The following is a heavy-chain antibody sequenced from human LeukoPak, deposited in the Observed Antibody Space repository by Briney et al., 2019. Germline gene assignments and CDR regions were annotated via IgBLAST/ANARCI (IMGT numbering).Heavy chain of an antibody. D-gene: IGHD5-12*01. Sequence: AGGSLRLSCAASRFTFSSYWMTWVCQAPGKGLEWVANIKPDGSEKYYVDSVKGRFTVSRDNAKNSLDLQMNSLRAEDTAVYYCATDQMRCGYSDSSCIDHWGQGILVTVSS. V-gene: IGHV3-7*01. CDR3: ATDQMRCGYSDSSCIDH. CDR2: IKPDGSEK. CDR1: RFTFSSYW. J-gene: IGHJ4*02.